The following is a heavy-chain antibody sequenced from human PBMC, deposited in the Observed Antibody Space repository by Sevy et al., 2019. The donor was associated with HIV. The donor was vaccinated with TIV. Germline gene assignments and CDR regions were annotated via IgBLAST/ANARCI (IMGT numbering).Heavy chain of an antibody. V-gene: IGHV3-30-3*01. CDR3: ARDRVVRGVISPAIDY. CDR2: ISYDGSNK. CDR1: GFTFSSYA. J-gene: IGHJ4*02. D-gene: IGHD3-10*01. Sequence: GGFLRLSCAASGFTFSSYAMHWVRQAPGKGLEWVAVISYDGSNKYYADSVKGRFTISRDNSKNTLYLQMNSLRAEDTAVYYCARDRVVRGVISPAIDYWGQGTLVTVSS.